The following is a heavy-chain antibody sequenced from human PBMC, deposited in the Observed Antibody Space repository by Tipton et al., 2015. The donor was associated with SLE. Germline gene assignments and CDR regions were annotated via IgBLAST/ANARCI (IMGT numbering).Heavy chain of an antibody. CDR1: GYTFTTYG. V-gene: IGHV1-18*01. J-gene: IGHJ4*02. D-gene: IGHD2-2*01. CDR3: ALGIVVVPAAPLAY. Sequence: QSGAEVKKPGASVKVSCKASGYTFTTYGISWVRQAPGQGLEWMGWISAYNGYTNYAQKLQGRVTMTTDTSTSTAYMELRSLRSDDTAVYYCALGIVVVPAAPLAYWGQGTLVTVSS. CDR2: ISAYNGYT.